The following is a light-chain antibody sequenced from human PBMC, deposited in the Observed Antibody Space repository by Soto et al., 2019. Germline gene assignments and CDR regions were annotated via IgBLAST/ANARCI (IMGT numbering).Light chain of an antibody. V-gene: IGKV3-20*01. Sequence: EIILTQSPDTLSLSPGERATLSCRASQTVSSNYLAWCQQRPGQAPRLLIYGASTRAAGIPDRFSGSGSGTDFTLTITRLEPEDYEVYFCQQYTGPPTTFGQGTRLEI. J-gene: IGKJ5*01. CDR2: GAS. CDR1: QTVSSNY. CDR3: QQYTGPPTT.